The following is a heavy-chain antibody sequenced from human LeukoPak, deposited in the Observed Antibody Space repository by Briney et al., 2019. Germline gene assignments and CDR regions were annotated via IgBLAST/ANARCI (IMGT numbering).Heavy chain of an antibody. CDR2: MSGSGGST. Sequence: GGSLRLSCAASGFNFSSYAMSWVRQAPGKGLEWVSDMSGSGGSTDYADSVKGRFTISRDNSKNTLYLQMNSLRAEDTAVYYCAKRERVSFDYWGQGTLVTVSS. J-gene: IGHJ4*02. V-gene: IGHV3-23*01. CDR1: GFNFSSYA. D-gene: IGHD6-6*01. CDR3: AKRERVSFDY.